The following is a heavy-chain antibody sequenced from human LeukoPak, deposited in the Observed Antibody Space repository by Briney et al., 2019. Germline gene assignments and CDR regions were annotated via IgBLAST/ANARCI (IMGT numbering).Heavy chain of an antibody. CDR2: INHSGSP. Sequence: PSETLSLTCAVYGGSFSGYYWSWIRQPPGKGLEWIGEINHSGSPNYNPSLKSRVTISIDTSKNQFSLKLSPVTAADTDVYYCARDLSDYYGSGSYRPIDAFDIWGQGTMVTVSS. V-gene: IGHV4-34*01. CDR1: GGSFSGYY. CDR3: ARDLSDYYGSGSYRPIDAFDI. D-gene: IGHD3-10*01. J-gene: IGHJ3*02.